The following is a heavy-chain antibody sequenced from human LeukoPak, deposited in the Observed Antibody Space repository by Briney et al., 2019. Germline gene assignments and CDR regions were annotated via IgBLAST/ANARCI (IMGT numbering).Heavy chain of an antibody. D-gene: IGHD2-2*02. J-gene: IGHJ5*02. CDR3: ARDLQYTLIWSDP. V-gene: IGHV3-74*01. CDR2: ISGDGSST. Sequence: GGSLRLSCAASGFAFNTYWMHWVRQAPGKGLVWVSRISGDGSSTSYADSVKGRFTISRDNAKNTLYLQMNSLRAEDTAVYSCARDLQYTLIWSDPWGQGTLVTVSS. CDR1: GFAFNTYW.